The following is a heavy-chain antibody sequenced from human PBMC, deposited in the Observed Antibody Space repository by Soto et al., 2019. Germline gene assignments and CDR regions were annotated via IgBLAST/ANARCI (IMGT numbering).Heavy chain of an antibody. V-gene: IGHV2-70*04. J-gene: IGHJ6*02. CDR2: IDWDDDK. CDR1: GFSLSTSGMR. Sequence: GPTLVNPTQTLTLTCTFSGFSLSTSGMRVSWIRQPPGKALEWLARIDWDDDKFYSTSLKTRLTISKDTSKNQVVLTMTNMDPVDTATYYCARMSGSSSDSSIYGMDGWGQVTTVTASS. D-gene: IGHD6-6*01. CDR3: ARMSGSSSDSSIYGMDG.